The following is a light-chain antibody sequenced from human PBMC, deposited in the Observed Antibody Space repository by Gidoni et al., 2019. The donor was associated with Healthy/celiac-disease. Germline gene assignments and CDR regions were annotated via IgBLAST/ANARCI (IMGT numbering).Light chain of an antibody. CDR3: QAWDSSTNVV. CDR2: QDS. Sequence: SYELTQPPAVSVSPGQTASITCSGDKLGDKYACWYQQKPGQSPVLVLYQDSKRPSGIPERFSGSNSGNTATLTISGTQAMDDADYYCQAWDSSTNVVFGGGTKLTVL. CDR1: KLGDKY. V-gene: IGLV3-1*01. J-gene: IGLJ2*01.